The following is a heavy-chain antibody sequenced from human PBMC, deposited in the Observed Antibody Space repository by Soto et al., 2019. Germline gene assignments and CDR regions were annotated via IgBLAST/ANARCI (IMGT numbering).Heavy chain of an antibody. CDR1: GGSISGYY. J-gene: IGHJ4*02. Sequence: SETLSLTCTVSGGSISGYYWSWIRQPAGKGLEWVGRIYSSGSMNYNPSLKSRVTMSEDASKNQVSLKLTSVTAADTAVYYCARGWIEYSSSHFDRWGQGTLVTVS. D-gene: IGHD6-6*01. CDR3: ARGWIEYSSSHFDR. V-gene: IGHV4-4*07. CDR2: IYSSGSM.